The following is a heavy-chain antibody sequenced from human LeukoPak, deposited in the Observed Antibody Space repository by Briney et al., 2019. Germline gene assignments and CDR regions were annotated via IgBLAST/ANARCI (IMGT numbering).Heavy chain of an antibody. CDR3: VKDRGGYSYGFDY. Sequence: TGGSLRLSCSASGFTFGSYAMHWVRQAPGKGLEYVSAISSNGGSTYYADSVKGRFTISRDNSKNTLYLQMSSLRAEDTAVYYCVKDRGGYSYGFDYWGQGTLVTVSS. V-gene: IGHV3-64D*06. CDR2: ISSNGGST. J-gene: IGHJ4*02. CDR1: GFTFGSYA. D-gene: IGHD5-18*01.